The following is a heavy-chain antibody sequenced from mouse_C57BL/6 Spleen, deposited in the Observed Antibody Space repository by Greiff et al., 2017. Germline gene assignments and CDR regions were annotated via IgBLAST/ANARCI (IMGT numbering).Heavy chain of an antibody. CDR2: INPYNGGT. CDR1: GYTFTDYY. V-gene: IGHV1-19*01. J-gene: IGHJ3*01. Sequence: EVQLQQSGPVLVKPGASVKMSCKASGYTFTDYYMNWVKQSHGKSLEWIGVINPYNGGTSYNQKFKGKATLTVDKSSSTAYMELNSLTSEDSAVYYCARWNWDVAFAYWGQGTLVTVSA. CDR3: ARWNWDVAFAY. D-gene: IGHD4-1*01.